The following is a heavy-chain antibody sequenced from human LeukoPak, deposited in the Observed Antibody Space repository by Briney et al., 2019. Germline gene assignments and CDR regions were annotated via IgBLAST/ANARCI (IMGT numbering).Heavy chain of an antibody. CDR2: IYSGGST. D-gene: IGHD2-21*01. J-gene: IGHJ4*02. Sequence: GGSLRLSCAASGFTVSSNYMSWVRQAPGEGLKWFSVIYSGGSTYYADSVKGRFTISRDNSKNTLYLQMNSLRAEDTAVYYCARDRLRCGGDCRGLFDYWGQGTLVTVSS. CDR3: ARDRLRCGGDCRGLFDY. CDR1: GFTVSSNY. V-gene: IGHV3-66*02.